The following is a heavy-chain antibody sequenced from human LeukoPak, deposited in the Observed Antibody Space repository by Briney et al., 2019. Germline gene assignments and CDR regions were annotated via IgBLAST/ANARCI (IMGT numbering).Heavy chain of an antibody. V-gene: IGHV1-8*01. D-gene: IGHD2-15*01. J-gene: IGHJ4*02. Sequence: GASVKVSCKASGYTFTSYDINWVRQATGQGLEWMGWMNPDTSNTGYAQKFQGRVTMTSNTSISTAYMELTSLRSEDTAVYYCARDLAVQSHCRGDNCYPSWGQGTLVTVSS. CDR2: MNPDTSNT. CDR3: ARDLAVQSHCRGDNCYPS. CDR1: GYTFTSYD.